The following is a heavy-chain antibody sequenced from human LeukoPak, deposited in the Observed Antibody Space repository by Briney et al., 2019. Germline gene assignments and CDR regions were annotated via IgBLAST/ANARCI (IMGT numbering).Heavy chain of an antibody. CDR2: INPHTGGT. Sequence: GASVKVSCKASGDTFTNYYIHWVRQAPGQGLEWMGWINPHTGGTNYAQSFQGRVTMTGDTSISTAYMELSRLRSDDTAVYFCARTIYTHGHDHWGQGTLVTVSS. CDR1: GDTFTNYY. J-gene: IGHJ4*02. CDR3: ARTIYTHGHDH. V-gene: IGHV1-2*02. D-gene: IGHD3-9*01.